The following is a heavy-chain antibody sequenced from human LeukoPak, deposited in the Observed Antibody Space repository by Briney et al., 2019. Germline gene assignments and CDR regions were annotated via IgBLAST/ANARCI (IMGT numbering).Heavy chain of an antibody. D-gene: IGHD2/OR15-2a*01. CDR3: ARDHFRHIQAHNWFDP. CDR2: IIPIFGTA. J-gene: IGHJ5*02. CDR1: GGTFSSYA. V-gene: IGHV1-69*05. Sequence: ASVKVSCKASGGTFSSYAISWVRQAPGQGLEWMGRIIPIFGTANYAQKFQGRVTITTDESTSTAYMELSSLRSEDTAVYYCARDHFRHIQAHNWFDPWGQGTLVTVS.